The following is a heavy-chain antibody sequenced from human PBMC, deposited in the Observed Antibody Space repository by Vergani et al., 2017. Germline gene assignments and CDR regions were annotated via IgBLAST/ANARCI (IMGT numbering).Heavy chain of an antibody. CDR3: TRIRNNWNYGPPGA. Sequence: EVELVESGGGFVKPGESRRLSCAVSGLNFINAWMSWVRQAPGKGLEWVGRIRSKSDGETTKYAGPVKGRFVISRDDSKNTIYLQMNRLKSEDTAVYYCTRIRNNWNYGPPGAWGQGTLVTVSS. CDR2: IRSKSDGETT. D-gene: IGHD1-7*01. CDR1: GLNFINAW. J-gene: IGHJ5*02. V-gene: IGHV3-15*01.